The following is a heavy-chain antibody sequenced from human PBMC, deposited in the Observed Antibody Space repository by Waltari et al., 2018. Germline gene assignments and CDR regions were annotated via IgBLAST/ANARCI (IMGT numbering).Heavy chain of an antibody. J-gene: IGHJ4*02. CDR2: ITWNSGKV. D-gene: IGHD3-16*01. CDR3: TKDLTHTNYEGFAN. CDR1: GFTYVVFA. Sequence: EVQLVESGGALVQPGRSLRLSCATPGFTYVVFALHWVRQVPGKGLEWVAGITWNSGKVDYAGSVKGRFTISRDNAKNLLFLQMNSLRPEDTALYYCTKDLTHTNYEGFANWGLGTLVTVSS. V-gene: IGHV3-9*01.